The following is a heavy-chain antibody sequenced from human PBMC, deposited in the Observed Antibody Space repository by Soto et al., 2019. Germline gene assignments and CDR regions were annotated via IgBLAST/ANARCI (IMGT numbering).Heavy chain of an antibody. J-gene: IGHJ5*02. V-gene: IGHV4-59*01. CDR3: ARFHSSDLDP. CDR1: GGSTSSYY. CDR2: IHYSGST. Sequence: SETLSLTRTVSGGSTSSYYWSWIRQPPGKGLEWIGYIHYSGSTNYNPSLKSRVTISVDTSKNQFSLNLSSVTAADTAVYYCARFHSSDLDPWGQGTLVTVSS.